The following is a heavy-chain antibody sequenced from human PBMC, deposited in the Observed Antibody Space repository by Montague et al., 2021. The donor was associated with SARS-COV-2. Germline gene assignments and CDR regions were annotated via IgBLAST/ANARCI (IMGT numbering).Heavy chain of an antibody. D-gene: IGHD2-2*02. V-gene: IGHV4-59*01. CDR1: GGSISSYY. CDR2: IHYSGRT. J-gene: IGHJ6*03. Sequence: SETLSLTCTVSGGSISSYYWSWIRQPPGKGLEWIAYIHYSGRTNFNPSLRSRVTMSVDTSKSQFSLKLSSVTAADTAVYYCARVVYRSSSGCYTPYYMDVWGKGTTVTVSS. CDR3: ARVVYRSSSGCYTPYYMDV.